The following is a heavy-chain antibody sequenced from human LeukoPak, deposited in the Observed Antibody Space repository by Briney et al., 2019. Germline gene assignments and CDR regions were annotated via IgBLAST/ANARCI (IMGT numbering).Heavy chain of an antibody. D-gene: IGHD3-10*01. CDR3: AHGELLWSVDY. V-gene: IGHV4-34*01. Sequence: PSETLSLTCAVCGGSFSVYYWSWIRQPPGKGLEWIGEINHSGSTNYNPSLKSQVTISVDTSKNQFSLKLSSVTAADTAVYYCAHGELLWSVDYWGQGTLVTVSS. J-gene: IGHJ4*02. CDR2: INHSGST. CDR1: GGSFSVYY.